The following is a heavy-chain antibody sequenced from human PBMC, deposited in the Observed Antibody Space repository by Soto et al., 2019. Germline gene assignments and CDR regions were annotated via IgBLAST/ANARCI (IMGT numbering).Heavy chain of an antibody. CDR3: AKGPRYCSSTSCFYYFDY. CDR2: ISYDGSNK. CDR1: GFTFSSYG. Sequence: QVQLVESGGGVVQPGRSLRLSCAASGFTFSSYGMHWVRQAPGKGLEWVAVISYDGSNKYYAESVKGRFTISRDNSKKTLYLQMNSMRAEDTAVYYCAKGPRYCSSTSCFYYFDYWGQGTLVTVSS. D-gene: IGHD2-2*01. J-gene: IGHJ4*02. V-gene: IGHV3-30*18.